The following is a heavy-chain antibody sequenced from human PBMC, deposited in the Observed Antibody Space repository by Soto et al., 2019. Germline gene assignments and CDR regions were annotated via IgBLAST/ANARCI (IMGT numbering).Heavy chain of an antibody. D-gene: IGHD1-1*01. CDR2: IRPVFPTP. Sequence: QVQLVQSGAEVKKPGSAVKVCSKASGGTVSTSAISCVQQAPGQGLEWVGGIRPVFPTPDYAQNFQGRVTLTADDSMTTAYLELTSLRADDTAVYYCASDKDRLQLGGNYYYILDVWGQGTAITVSS. CDR3: ASDKDRLQLGGNYYYILDV. V-gene: IGHV1-69*12. J-gene: IGHJ6*02. CDR1: GGTVSTSA.